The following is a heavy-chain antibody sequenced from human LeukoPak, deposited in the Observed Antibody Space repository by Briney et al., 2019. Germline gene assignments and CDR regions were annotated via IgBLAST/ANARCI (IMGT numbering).Heavy chain of an antibody. V-gene: IGHV1-2*02. CDR1: GYTFTDYY. CDR2: INPNSGET. D-gene: IGHD4-11*01. CDR3: ATDRDYSNTERGFDY. J-gene: IGHJ4*02. Sequence: ASVKVSCKTSGYTFTDYYIHWVRQAPGQGLEWMAWINPNSGETNSAQKFQGRVTMTGDTAIRTAYMALSRLTSDDTAVYHRATDRDYSNTERGFDYWGQGTLVTVSS.